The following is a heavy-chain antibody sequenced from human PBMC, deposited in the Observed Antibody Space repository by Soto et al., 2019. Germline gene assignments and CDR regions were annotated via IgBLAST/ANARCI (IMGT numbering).Heavy chain of an antibody. J-gene: IGHJ6*02. CDR1: GFSLSTSGMC. D-gene: IGHD4-17*01. Sequence: ESGPTLVNPTQTLTLTCTFSGFSLSTSGMCVSWIRQPPGKALEWLALIDWDDDKYYSTSLKTRLTISKDTSKNQVVLTMTNMDPVDTATYYCARMTTVTTMRYYYGVDVWGQGTTVTVSS. CDR2: IDWDDDK. V-gene: IGHV2-70*01. CDR3: ARMTTVTTMRYYYGVDV.